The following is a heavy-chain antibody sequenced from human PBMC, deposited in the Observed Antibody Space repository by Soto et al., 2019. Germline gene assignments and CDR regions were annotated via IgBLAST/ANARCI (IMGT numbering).Heavy chain of an antibody. Sequence: ASVKVSCKASGYTFTGYYMHWVRQAPGQGLEWMGWINPNSGGTNYAQKFQGRVTMTRDTSISTAYMELSRLRSDDTAVYYCARITMVRGGVSWFDPWGQGTLVTV. CDR1: GYTFTGYY. V-gene: IGHV1-2*02. CDR2: INPNSGGT. J-gene: IGHJ5*02. CDR3: ARITMVRGGVSWFDP. D-gene: IGHD3-10*01.